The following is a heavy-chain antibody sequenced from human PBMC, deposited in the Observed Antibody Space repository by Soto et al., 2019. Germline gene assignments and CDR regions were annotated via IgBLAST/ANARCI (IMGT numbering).Heavy chain of an antibody. Sequence: ASVKVSCKASGGTFSSYTISWVRQAPGQGLEWMGRIIPILGIANYAQKFQGRVTITADKSTSTAYMELSSLRSEDTAVYYCARDKGDIVVVPAALDAFDIWGQGTMVTVSS. CDR3: ARDKGDIVVVPAALDAFDI. CDR1: GGTFSSYT. J-gene: IGHJ3*02. D-gene: IGHD2-2*01. CDR2: IIPILGIA. V-gene: IGHV1-69*04.